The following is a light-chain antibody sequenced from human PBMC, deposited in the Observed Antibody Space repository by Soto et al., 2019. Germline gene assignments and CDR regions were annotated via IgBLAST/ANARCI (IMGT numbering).Light chain of an antibody. CDR1: QTVSRIY. J-gene: IGKJ5*01. V-gene: IGKV3D-7*01. CDR3: QQRQYWPPIT. Sequence: EIVMTQSPATLSLSPGERATLSCRASQTVSRIYLSWFQQKPGQAPRLLIYGTSTRATGIPVRFSGSGSGTEFTLTISSLEPEDFAIYYCQQRQYWPPITFGQGTRLEIK. CDR2: GTS.